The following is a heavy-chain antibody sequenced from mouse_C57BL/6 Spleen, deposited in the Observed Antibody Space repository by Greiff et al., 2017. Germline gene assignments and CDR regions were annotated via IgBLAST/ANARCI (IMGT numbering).Heavy chain of an antibody. CDR2: IRNKANGYTT. CDR3: ARDDGYYNNAMDY. J-gene: IGHJ4*01. CDR1: GFTFTDYY. Sequence: EVKVVESGGGLVQPGGSLSLSCAASGFTFTDYYMSWVRQPPGKALEWLGFIRNKANGYTTEYSASVKGRFTISRDNSQSILYLQMNALRAEDSATYYCARDDGYYNNAMDYWGQGTSVTVSS. D-gene: IGHD2-3*01. V-gene: IGHV7-3*01.